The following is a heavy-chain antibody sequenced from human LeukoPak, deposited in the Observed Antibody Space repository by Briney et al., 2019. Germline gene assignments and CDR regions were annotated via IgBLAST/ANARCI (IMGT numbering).Heavy chain of an antibody. V-gene: IGHV4-39*07. Sequence: SETLSLTCTVSGGSISSSVYYWDWIRQPPGKGLEWIGNIFYSGSAFCNPSLKSRVTMSVDTSKNQFSLKLSSVTAADTAVYYCAGNRYYFDYWGQGTLVTVSS. CDR1: GGSISSSVYY. J-gene: IGHJ4*02. CDR3: AGNRYYFDY. CDR2: IFYSGSA.